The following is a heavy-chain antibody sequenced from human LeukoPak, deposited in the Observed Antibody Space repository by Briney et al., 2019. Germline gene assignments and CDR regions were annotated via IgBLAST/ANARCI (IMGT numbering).Heavy chain of an antibody. CDR3: ARGTREYQLLAFDY. J-gene: IGHJ4*02. V-gene: IGHV3-33*01. D-gene: IGHD2-2*01. Sequence: GGSLRLSCAASGFTFSSYGMHWVRQAPGKGLEWVAVIWYDGSNKYYADSVKGRFLISRDTAKNSLYLQMNSLRAEDTAVYYCARGTREYQLLAFDYWGQGTLVTVSS. CDR1: GFTFSSYG. CDR2: IWYDGSNK.